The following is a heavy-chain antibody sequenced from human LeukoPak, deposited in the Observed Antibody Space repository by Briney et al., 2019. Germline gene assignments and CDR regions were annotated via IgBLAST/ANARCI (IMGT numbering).Heavy chain of an antibody. CDR2: INHSGST. J-gene: IGHJ4*02. V-gene: IGHV4-34*01. CDR3: ARDRYYYDSIGYYQLDY. CDR1: GGSFSGYY. Sequence: PSETLSLTCAVYGGSFSGYYWSWIRQPPGKGLEWIGEINHSGSTNYNPSLKSRVTISVDTSKNQFSLKLSSVTAADTAVYYCARDRYYYDSIGYYQLDYWGQGTLVTVSS. D-gene: IGHD3-22*01.